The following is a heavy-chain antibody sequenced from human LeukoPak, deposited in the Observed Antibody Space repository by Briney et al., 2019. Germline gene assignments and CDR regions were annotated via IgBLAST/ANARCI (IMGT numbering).Heavy chain of an antibody. CDR2: GYTSGNT. V-gene: IGHV4-4*07. J-gene: IGHJ4*02. CDR3: ARNVAAHDY. D-gene: IGHD6-6*01. Sequence: PSETLSLTCTVSGGSITSDYWSWIRQPAGKGLEWIGRGYTSGNTNYNPSLKRRVTISVDTSKSQFSLKLSSVTAADTAVYYCARNVAAHDYWGQGTLVTVSS. CDR1: GGSITSDY.